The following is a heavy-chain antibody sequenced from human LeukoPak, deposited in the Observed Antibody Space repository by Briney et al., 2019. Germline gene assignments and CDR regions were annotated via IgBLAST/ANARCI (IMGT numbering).Heavy chain of an antibody. CDR2: INHSGST. V-gene: IGHV4-34*01. D-gene: IGHD6-6*01. CDR3: ASNRYSSSVSDY. CDR1: GVSFSGYY. J-gene: IGHJ4*02. Sequence: SETLSLTCAVYGVSFSGYYWSWIRQPPGKGLEWIGEINHSGSTNYNPSLKSRVTISVDTSKNQFSLKLSSVTAADTAVYYCASNRYSSSVSDYWGQGTLVTVSS.